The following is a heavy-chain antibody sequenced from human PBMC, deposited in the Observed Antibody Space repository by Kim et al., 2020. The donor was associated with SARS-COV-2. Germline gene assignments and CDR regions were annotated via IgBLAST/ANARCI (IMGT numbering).Heavy chain of an antibody. CDR3: ARGSLVDPSGELLSGWYFDL. CDR1: GYTFTGYY. Sequence: ASVKVSCKASGYTFTGYYMHWVRQAPGQGLEWMGWINPNSGGTNYAQKFQGRVTMTRDTSISTAYMELSRLRSDDTAVYYCARGSLVDPSGELLSGWYFDLWGRGTLVTVSS. V-gene: IGHV1-2*02. J-gene: IGHJ2*01. D-gene: IGHD1-26*01. CDR2: INPNSGGT.